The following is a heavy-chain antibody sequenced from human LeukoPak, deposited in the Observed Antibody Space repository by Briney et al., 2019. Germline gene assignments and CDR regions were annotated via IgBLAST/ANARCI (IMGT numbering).Heavy chain of an antibody. J-gene: IGHJ4*02. V-gene: IGHV4-34*01. CDR1: GGSFSGYY. CDR2: INHSGST. CDR3: ARVETPYYDILTGYSEPYFDY. D-gene: IGHD3-9*01. Sequence: SETLSLTCAVYGGSFSGYYWSWIRQPPGMGLEWMGEINHSGSTNYDPSLKSRVTISVDTSKNQFSLKLSSVTAADTAVYYCARVETPYYDILTGYSEPYFDYWGQGTLVTVSS.